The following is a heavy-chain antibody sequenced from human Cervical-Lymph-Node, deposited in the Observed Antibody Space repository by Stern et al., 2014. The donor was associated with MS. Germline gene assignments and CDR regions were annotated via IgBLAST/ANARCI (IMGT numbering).Heavy chain of an antibody. CDR2: IIPALGTP. V-gene: IGHV1-69*06. Sequence: VQLVESGAEVRKPGSSVKVSCKASGDTFIYYAITWVRQAPGQRLEWMGSIIPALGTPDSAQKSQGRVTVPADKSTPPPYLEVSRLKSEDTAIYYCARGPDYWGGDRHYYYDMGVWGQGTTVTVSS. CDR1: GDTFIYYA. J-gene: IGHJ6*02. D-gene: IGHD2-21*02. CDR3: ARGPDYWGGDRHYYYDMGV.